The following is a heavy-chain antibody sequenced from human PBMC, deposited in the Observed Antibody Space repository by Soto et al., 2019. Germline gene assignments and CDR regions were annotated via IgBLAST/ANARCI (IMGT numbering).Heavy chain of an antibody. J-gene: IGHJ4*02. Sequence: SETLSLTCAVYGGSFSGYYWSWIRQPPGKGLEWIGEINHSGSTNYNPSLKSRVTISVDTSKNQFSLKLSSVTAADTAVYYCERRTYYYGSGSYRYWGQGTLVTVSS. CDR1: GGSFSGYY. V-gene: IGHV4-34*01. CDR3: ERRTYYYGSGSYRY. CDR2: INHSGST. D-gene: IGHD3-10*01.